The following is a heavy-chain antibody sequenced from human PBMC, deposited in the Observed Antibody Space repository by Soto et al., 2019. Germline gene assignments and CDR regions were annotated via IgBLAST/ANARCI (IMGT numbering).Heavy chain of an antibody. V-gene: IGHV1-69*13. CDR3: ARGKSSGWYKALYYYYYGMDV. CDR2: IIPIFGTA. CDR1: GGTFSSYA. Sequence: GASVKVSCKASGGTFSSYAISWVRQAPGQGLESMGGIIPIFGTANYAQKFQGRVTITADESTSTAYMELSSLRSEDTAVYYCARGKSSGWYKALYYYYYGMDVWGQGTTVTVSS. D-gene: IGHD6-19*01. J-gene: IGHJ6*02.